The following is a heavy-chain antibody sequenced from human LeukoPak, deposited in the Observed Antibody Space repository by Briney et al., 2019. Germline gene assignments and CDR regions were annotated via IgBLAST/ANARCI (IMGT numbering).Heavy chain of an antibody. V-gene: IGHV1-69*06. J-gene: IGHJ3*02. D-gene: IGHD4-17*01. Sequence: ASVKVSCKASGYTFTSYGISWVRQAPGQGLEWMGGIIPIFGTANYAQKFQGRVTITADKSTSTAYMELSSLRSEDTAVYYCASSIVDYGDYIDAFDIWGQGTMVTVSS. CDR3: ASSIVDYGDYIDAFDI. CDR2: IIPIFGTA. CDR1: GYTFTSYG.